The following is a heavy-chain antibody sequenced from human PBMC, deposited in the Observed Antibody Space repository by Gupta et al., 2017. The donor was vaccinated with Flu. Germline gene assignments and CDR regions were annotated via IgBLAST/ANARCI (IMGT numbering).Heavy chain of an antibody. V-gene: IGHV3-11*05. J-gene: IGHJ4*02. D-gene: IGHD3-16*02. Sequence: VQLEQSGGGLVKPGGSLRLSCAASGFAFSDYFMSWIRQAPGKGLEWISQISSAGASATYGDSVRGRFTTSRDNTRDILFLQMSSLRVEDTAVYYCARRGVWDSYHEFDFWGQGVLVTVSS. CDR1: GFAFSDYF. CDR3: ARRGVWDSYHEFDF. CDR2: ISSAGASA.